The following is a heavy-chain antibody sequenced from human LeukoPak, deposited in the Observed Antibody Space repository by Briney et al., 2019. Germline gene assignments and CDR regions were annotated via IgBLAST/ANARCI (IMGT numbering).Heavy chain of an antibody. CDR1: GFTFNSYW. CDR2: SNSDGSST. D-gene: IGHD3-22*01. CDR3: ARDSYYYDSSGYPHY. J-gene: IGHJ4*02. V-gene: IGHV3-74*01. Sequence: PGGSLRLSCAASGFTFNSYWMHWVRQAPGKGLVWVSRSNSDGSSTSYADSVKGRFTISRDNAKNTLYLQMNSLRAEDTAVYYCARDSYYYDSSGYPHYWGQGTLVTVSS.